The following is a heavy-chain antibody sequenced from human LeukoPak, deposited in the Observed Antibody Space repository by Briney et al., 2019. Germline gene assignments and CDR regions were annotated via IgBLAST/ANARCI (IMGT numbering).Heavy chain of an antibody. CDR2: ISSDSSSR. CDR1: GFTFSDYY. J-gene: IGHJ5*02. Sequence: GGSLRLSCAASGFTFSDYYMSWIRQAPGKGLEWVSYISSDSSSRHYIDSVKGRFTIFRDNARHSLYLQMNSLRAEDTAVYYCTRDPPNAWGQGTLVTVSS. CDR3: TRDPPNA. V-gene: IGHV3-11*06. D-gene: IGHD2-8*01.